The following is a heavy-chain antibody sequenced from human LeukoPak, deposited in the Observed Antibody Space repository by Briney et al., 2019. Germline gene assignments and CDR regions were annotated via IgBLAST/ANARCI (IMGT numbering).Heavy chain of an antibody. V-gene: IGHV3-30*18. CDR3: AKDYNGNSYNFLYYSDS. CDR2: ISYDGGLK. CDR1: GFTFSDDW. J-gene: IGHJ4*02. D-gene: IGHD5-18*01. Sequence: GGSLRLSCAASGFTFSDDWMHWVRQAPGKGLEWVAIISYDGGLKFYADSVKGRFTISRDNSKNTLYLQMDSLRAEDTAVYYCAKDYNGNSYNFLYYSDSWGRGDLVTVSS.